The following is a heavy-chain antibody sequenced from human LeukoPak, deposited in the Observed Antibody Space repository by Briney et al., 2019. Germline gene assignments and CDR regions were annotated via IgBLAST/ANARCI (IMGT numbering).Heavy chain of an antibody. CDR2: ISTGGSTI. CDR3: ARDYGGSSPFDY. V-gene: IGHV3-11*04. D-gene: IGHD4-23*01. J-gene: IGHJ4*02. Sequence: GGSLRLSCAASGFTFSDYYMSWIRQAPGKGLDGVAYISTGGSTIYYADSVKGRFPISRDKAKNSLYLQMKSLRAEDTAVYYCARDYGGSSPFDYWGQGPLVTVSS. CDR1: GFTFSDYY.